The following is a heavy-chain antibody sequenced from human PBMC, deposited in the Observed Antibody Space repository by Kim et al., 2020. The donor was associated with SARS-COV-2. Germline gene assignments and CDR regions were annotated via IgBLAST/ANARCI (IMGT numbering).Heavy chain of an antibody. Sequence: FQGRVTITADESTSTAYMELSSLRSEDTAVYYCARADRYYYDSSGYAFDIWGQGTMVTVSS. D-gene: IGHD3-22*01. J-gene: IGHJ3*02. V-gene: IGHV1-69*01. CDR3: ARADRYYYDSSGYAFDI.